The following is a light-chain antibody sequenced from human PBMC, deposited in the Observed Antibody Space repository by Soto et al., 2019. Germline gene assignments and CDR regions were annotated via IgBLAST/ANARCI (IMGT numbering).Light chain of an antibody. J-gene: IGKJ2*01. CDR3: QQYNSYPYT. Sequence: TQSPGTLSLSPGERATLSCRASQSISSWLAWYQQKPGKAPKLLIYKASSLESGVPSRFSGSGSGTEFTLTISSLQPDDFATYYCQQYNSYPYTFGQGTKLEIK. V-gene: IGKV1-5*03. CDR1: QSISSW. CDR2: KAS.